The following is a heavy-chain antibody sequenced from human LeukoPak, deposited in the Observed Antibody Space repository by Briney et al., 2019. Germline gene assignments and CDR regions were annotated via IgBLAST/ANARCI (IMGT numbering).Heavy chain of an antibody. Sequence: SETLSLTCSVSGGSISSYYWSWIRQPPGKGLEWIGYIYDSGSTNFKSPLKSRVTMSGDTSKNQFSLKLSSVTAADTAVYYCAGTYSGSRYNWFDPWGQGTLVTVSS. D-gene: IGHD1-26*01. V-gene: IGHV4-59*08. J-gene: IGHJ5*02. CDR1: GGSISSYY. CDR3: AGTYSGSRYNWFDP. CDR2: IYDSGST.